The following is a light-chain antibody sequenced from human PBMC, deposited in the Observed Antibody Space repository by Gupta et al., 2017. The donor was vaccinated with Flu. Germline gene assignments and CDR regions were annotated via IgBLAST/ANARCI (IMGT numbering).Light chain of an antibody. CDR3: QSYDSVNRDVV. V-gene: IGLV6-57*01. CDR1: SGSIATNY. Sequence: NSVLTQPHSLSESPGKSDTISCTRSSGSIATNYVQWYQQRPGSSPTTVIYEYNQRPTEVPDRFSCSIDSSSSSASLTISVLKTEDEAYYFCQSYDSVNRDVVFGGGTKLTVL. J-gene: IGLJ2*01. CDR2: EYN.